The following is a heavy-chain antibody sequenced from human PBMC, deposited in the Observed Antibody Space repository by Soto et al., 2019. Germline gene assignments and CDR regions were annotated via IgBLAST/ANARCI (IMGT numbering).Heavy chain of an antibody. CDR3: ARGEGGSGWYGWFDP. CDR2: IIPIFGTA. D-gene: IGHD6-19*01. J-gene: IGHJ5*02. Sequence: SVKVSCKASGYTFTNFDVSWVRQAPGQGLEWMGGIIPIFGTANYAQKFQGRVTITADESTSTAYMELSSLRSEDTAVYYCARGEGGSGWYGWFDPWGQGTLVTVSS. CDR1: GYTFTNFD. V-gene: IGHV1-69*13.